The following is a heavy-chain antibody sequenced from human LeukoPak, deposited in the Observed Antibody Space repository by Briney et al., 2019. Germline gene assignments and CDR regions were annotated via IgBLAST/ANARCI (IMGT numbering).Heavy chain of an antibody. CDR1: GFTFRNFG. V-gene: IGHV3-23*01. Sequence: GGSLRLSCAASGFTFRNFGMSWVRQAPGKGLEWVSSFSGSGSSTYYADSVKGRFTISRDNSKNTVYLQMNSLRAEDTAVYYCAKDGDDYVSYFDYWGQGTLVTVSS. J-gene: IGHJ4*02. D-gene: IGHD3-16*01. CDR3: AKDGDDYVSYFDY. CDR2: FSGSGSST.